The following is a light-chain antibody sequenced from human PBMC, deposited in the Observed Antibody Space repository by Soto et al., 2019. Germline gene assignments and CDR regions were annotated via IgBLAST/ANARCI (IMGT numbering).Light chain of an antibody. CDR2: DAS. CDR3: QKRSNGPPIT. Sequence: EIVLTKSPATLSLSPVPGATLACRSSQGVKTFLVWYQHSPGQAPRVLIYDASHRASGIPDRFSGSGSGTDFTLTISSLGPEDAALYYCQKRSNGPPITFGQGTGLEIK. J-gene: IGKJ5*01. CDR1: QGVKTF. V-gene: IGKV3-11*01.